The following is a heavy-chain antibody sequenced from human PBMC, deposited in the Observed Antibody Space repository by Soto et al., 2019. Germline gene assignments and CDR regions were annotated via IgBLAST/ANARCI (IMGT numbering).Heavy chain of an antibody. CDR3: AREQGTVEYNYYYYGMDV. V-gene: IGHV3-11*01. CDR2: ISRSGSTI. J-gene: IGHJ6*02. D-gene: IGHD1-20*01. Sequence: QVQLVESGGGLVKPGGSLRLSCAASGFTFSDHYMSWIRQAPGKGLEWVAYISRSGSTIYYADSVKGRFTVSRDNAKNSLYLQMNSLRAEDTAVYYCAREQGTVEYNYYYYGMDVWGQGTTVTVSS. CDR1: GFTFSDHY.